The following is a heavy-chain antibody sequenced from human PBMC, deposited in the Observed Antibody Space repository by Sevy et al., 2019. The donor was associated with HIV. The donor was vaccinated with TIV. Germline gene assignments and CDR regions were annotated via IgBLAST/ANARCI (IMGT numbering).Heavy chain of an antibody. D-gene: IGHD5-18*01. CDR2: IKQDGTEE. CDR3: ARRRGYGYLDY. CDR1: GFTFSSYW. Sequence: GGSLRLSCAASGFTFSSYWMSWVRQAPGKGLEWVANIKQDGTEEYYVDSVKGRFTISRDNAKNSLYLQMNSLRAEDTAVYYCARRRGYGYLDYWGQGTLVTVSS. V-gene: IGHV3-7*03. J-gene: IGHJ4*02.